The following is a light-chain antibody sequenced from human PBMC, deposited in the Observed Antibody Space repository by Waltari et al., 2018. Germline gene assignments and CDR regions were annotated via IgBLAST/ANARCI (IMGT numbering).Light chain of an antibody. J-gene: IGLJ3*02. CDR2: DDN. Sequence: QSVLTQPPSVSAAPGQKVTISCSGSSSNIGSNFLSWYQQLPGTAPKLLIYDDNRRPSGVPDRCSGSKSGTSATLGITGLQTGDEADYYCGTWDNSLSAMVFGGGTKLTVL. CDR1: SSNIGSNF. V-gene: IGLV1-51*01. CDR3: GTWDNSLSAMV.